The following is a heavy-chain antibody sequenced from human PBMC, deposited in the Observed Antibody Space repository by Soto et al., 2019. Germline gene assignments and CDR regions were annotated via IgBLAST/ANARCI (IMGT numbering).Heavy chain of an antibody. V-gene: IGHV3-30*18. CDR2: ISYDGSNK. CDR1: GFTFSSYG. Sequence: PGGSLRLSCAASGFTFSSYGMHWVRQAPGKGLEWVAVISYDGSNKYYADSVKGRFTISRDNSKNTLYLQMNSLRAEDTAVYYCAKDLGFDATQTADDYWGQGTLVTVSS. J-gene: IGHJ4*02. CDR3: AKDLGFDATQTADDY. D-gene: IGHD3-9*01.